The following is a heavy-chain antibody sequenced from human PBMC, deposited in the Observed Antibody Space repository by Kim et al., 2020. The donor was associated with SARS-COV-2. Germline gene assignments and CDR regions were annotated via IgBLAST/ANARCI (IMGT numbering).Heavy chain of an antibody. Sequence: GGSLRLSCAASGFLVSRSEMNWVRQTPGKGLEWVSFIRESASSVDYVDSVKGRFTISRDNARNSLYLQMNSLRVEDTAVYYCARNRRSRTWGQGTLVTVSS. D-gene: IGHD2-2*01. J-gene: IGHJ5*02. CDR3: ARNRRSRT. CDR2: IRESASSV. CDR1: GFLVSRSE. V-gene: IGHV3-48*03.